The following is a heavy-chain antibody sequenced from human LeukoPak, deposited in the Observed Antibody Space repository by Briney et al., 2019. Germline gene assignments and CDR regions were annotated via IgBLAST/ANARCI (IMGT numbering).Heavy chain of an antibody. CDR1: GFTFSSYA. Sequence: PGGSLRLSCAASGFTFSSYAMSWVRQAPGKGLEWVSAISGSGGSTYYADSVKGRFTISRDNSKNTLYLQMNSLRAEDTALYYCAREGTVTTVAYYYYYMDVWGKGTTVTVSS. V-gene: IGHV3-23*01. CDR2: ISGSGGST. D-gene: IGHD4-17*01. J-gene: IGHJ6*03. CDR3: AREGTVTTVAYYYYYMDV.